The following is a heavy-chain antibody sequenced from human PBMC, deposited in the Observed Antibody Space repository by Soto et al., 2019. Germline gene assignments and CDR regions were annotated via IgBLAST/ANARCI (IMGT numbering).Heavy chain of an antibody. CDR3: ARQGGYDPYFDY. J-gene: IGHJ4*02. D-gene: IGHD5-12*01. CDR1: GGSISSYY. V-gene: IGHV4-59*01. CDR2: IYYSGST. Sequence: SETLSLTCTVSGGSISSYYWSWIRQPPGKGLEWIGYIYYSGSTNYNPSLKSRVTISVDTPKNQFSLKLSSVTAADTAVYYCARQGGYDPYFDYWGQGTLVTVSS.